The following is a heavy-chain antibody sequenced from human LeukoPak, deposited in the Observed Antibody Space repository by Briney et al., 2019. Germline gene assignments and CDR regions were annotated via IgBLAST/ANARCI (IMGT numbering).Heavy chain of an antibody. J-gene: IGHJ4*02. Sequence: SETLSLTCTVSGGSISSYYWSWIWKPARKGLEWIGLIYSSGSSAYNPSLQSRVAMSIDTSKKQFSLNLRSVTAADTALYYCVASLFRVNVVRGPTTFDYWGQGTHVIVSS. CDR3: VASLFRVNVVRGPTTFDY. V-gene: IGHV4-4*07. D-gene: IGHD3-10*01. CDR2: IYSSGSS. CDR1: GGSISSYY.